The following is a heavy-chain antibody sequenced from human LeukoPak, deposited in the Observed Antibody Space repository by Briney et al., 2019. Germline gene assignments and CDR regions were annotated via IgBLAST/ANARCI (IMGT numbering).Heavy chain of an antibody. CDR2: ISSSSSYI. CDR1: GFTFSSYS. CDR3: ARVGWEVTTDAGVTAFDY. D-gene: IGHD4-17*01. J-gene: IGHJ4*02. V-gene: IGHV3-21*01. Sequence: GSLRLSCAASGFTFSSYSMNWVRQAPGKGLEWVSSISSSSSYIYYADSVKGRFTISRDNAKNSLYPQMNSLRAEDTAVYYCARVGWEVTTDAGVTAFDYWGQGTLVTVSS.